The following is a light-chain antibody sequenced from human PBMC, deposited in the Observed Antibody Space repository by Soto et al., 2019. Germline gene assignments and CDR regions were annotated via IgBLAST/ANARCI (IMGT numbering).Light chain of an antibody. CDR1: QALSSY. J-gene: IGKJ1*01. Sequence: IRLTQSPSSLSASVGDRVTITCRASQALSSYLAWYQQKPGRAPNLLIYGASTLQSGVPSRFSGIGSGTDFPLTISSLQPEDFATYYCQQLNSYPRPVGQGTKVEIK. V-gene: IGKV1-9*01. CDR3: QQLNSYPRP. CDR2: GAS.